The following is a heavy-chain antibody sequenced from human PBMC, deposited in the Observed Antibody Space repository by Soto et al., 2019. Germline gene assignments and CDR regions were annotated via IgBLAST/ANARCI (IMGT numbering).Heavy chain of an antibody. CDR2: INPSGGST. J-gene: IGHJ6*02. CDR3: ARRQQLGYYYYGMDV. CDR1: GYTFTSYY. Sequence: GASVKVSCKASGYTFTSYYMHWVRQAPGQGLEWMGIINPSGGSTSYAQKFQGRVTMTRDTSTSTVYMELSSLRSEDTAVYYCARRQQLGYYYYGMDVWGQGTTVTVSS. V-gene: IGHV1-46*01. D-gene: IGHD6-13*01.